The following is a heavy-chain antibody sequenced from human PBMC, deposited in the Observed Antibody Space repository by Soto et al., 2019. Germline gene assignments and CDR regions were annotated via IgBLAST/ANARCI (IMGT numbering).Heavy chain of an antibody. CDR2: IKEDESEK. D-gene: IGHD2-15*01. Sequence: GGSLRLSCAASGFTFTSYWMTWVRQAPGKGLEWVANIKEDESEKYYVDSVKGRFTISRDNAKNSLYLQMNSLRAEDTAVYYCARPFGYCSGGSCYPFNYWGQGTQVTVSS. V-gene: IGHV3-7*01. CDR1: GFTFTSYW. J-gene: IGHJ4*02. CDR3: ARPFGYCSGGSCYPFNY.